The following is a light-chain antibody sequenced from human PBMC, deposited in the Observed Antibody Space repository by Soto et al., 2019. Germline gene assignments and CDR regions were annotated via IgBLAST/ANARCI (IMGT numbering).Light chain of an antibody. CDR2: DDT. Sequence: SYELTQPPSVSMAPGQTARITCGGNNIGSKSVQWYQQKPGQAPVVVVYDDTDRPSGIPERFTGANSGNTATLTISRVEAGDEADYYCQVWDSSSDVVFGGGTKLTVL. CDR1: NIGSKS. J-gene: IGLJ2*01. V-gene: IGLV3-21*02. CDR3: QVWDSSSDVV.